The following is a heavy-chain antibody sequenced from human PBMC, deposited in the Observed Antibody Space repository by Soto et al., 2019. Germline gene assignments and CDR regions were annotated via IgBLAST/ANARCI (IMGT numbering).Heavy chain of an antibody. J-gene: IGHJ2*01. CDR1: GGTFSSYA. V-gene: IGHV1-69*12. CDR2: IIPIFGTA. Sequence: QVQLVQSGAEVKKPGSSVKVSCKASGGTFSSYAISWVRQAPGQGLEWMGGIIPIFGTANYAQKFQGRVTLTAXESXSXDYMELSRLRSEDTAVYYCARDRRLVGAPTDWYFDLWGRGTLVTVSS. D-gene: IGHD1-26*01. CDR3: ARDRRLVGAPTDWYFDL.